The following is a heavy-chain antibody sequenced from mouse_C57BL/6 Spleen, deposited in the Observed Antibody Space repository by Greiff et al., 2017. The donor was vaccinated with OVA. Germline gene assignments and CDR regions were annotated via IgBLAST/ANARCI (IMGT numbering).Heavy chain of an antibody. CDR1: GYTFTSYW. D-gene: IGHD2-4*01. CDR3: ARGGRYYDYDEACAMDY. V-gene: IGHV1-72*01. J-gene: IGHJ4*01. Sequence: QVQLQQPGAELVKPGASVKLSCKASGYTFTSYWMHWVKQRPGRGLEWIGRIDPNRGGTKYTEKFKSKATLTVDKPSSTAYMQLSSLTSEDSAVYYCARGGRYYDYDEACAMDYWGKGTSVTVSS. CDR2: IDPNRGGT.